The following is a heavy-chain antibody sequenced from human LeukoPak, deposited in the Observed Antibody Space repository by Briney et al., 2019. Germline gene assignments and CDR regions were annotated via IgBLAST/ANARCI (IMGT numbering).Heavy chain of an antibody. V-gene: IGHV3-23*01. CDR2: ISGSGGST. J-gene: IGHJ6*02. Sequence: GGSLRLSCVASRFTFSSYAMSWVRQAPGKGLEWVSAISGSGGSTYYADSVKGRFTISRDNSKNTLYLQMNSLRAEDTAVYYCAKVPGQDYGSGPLYYYGMDVWGQGTTVTVSS. D-gene: IGHD3-10*01. CDR3: AKVPGQDYGSGPLYYYGMDV. CDR1: RFTFSSYA.